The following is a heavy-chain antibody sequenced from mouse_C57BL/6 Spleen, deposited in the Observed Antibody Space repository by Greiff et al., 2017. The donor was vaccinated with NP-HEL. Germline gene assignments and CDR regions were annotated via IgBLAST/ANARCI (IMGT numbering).Heavy chain of an antibody. Sequence: EVNLVESGPGLAKPSQTLSLTCSVTGYSITSDYWNWIRKFPGNKLEYMGYISYSGSTYYNPSLKSRISITRGTSKNQYYLQLNSVTTEDTATYYCARSRYYYGSKTGAMDYWGQGTSVTVSS. V-gene: IGHV3-8*01. J-gene: IGHJ4*01. CDR3: ARSRYYYGSKTGAMDY. CDR2: ISYSGST. D-gene: IGHD1-1*01. CDR1: GYSITSDY.